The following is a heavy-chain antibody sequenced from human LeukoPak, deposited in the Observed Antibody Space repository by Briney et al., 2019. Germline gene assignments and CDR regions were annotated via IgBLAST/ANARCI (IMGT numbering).Heavy chain of an antibody. Sequence: SVKVSCKASGGTFSSYAISWVRQAPGQGLEWMGGIIPIFGTANYAQKFQGRVTITTDESTSTAYTELSSLRSEDTAVYYCARAGKAIFGVVTQYYFDYWGQGTLVTVSS. CDR2: IIPIFGTA. V-gene: IGHV1-69*05. CDR3: ARAGKAIFGVVTQYYFDY. D-gene: IGHD3-3*01. J-gene: IGHJ4*02. CDR1: GGTFSSYA.